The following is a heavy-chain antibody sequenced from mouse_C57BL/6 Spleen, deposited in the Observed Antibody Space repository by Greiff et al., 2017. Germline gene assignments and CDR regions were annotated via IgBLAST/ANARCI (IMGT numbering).Heavy chain of an antibody. CDR1: GYTFTRYG. CDR3: ARIQLRAMDY. Sequence: VKLMESGAELARPGASVKLSCTASGYTFTRYGISWVKQRTGQGLEWLGEIYPSSGNTYSNEKFKGKATLTADKSSSTVYMELRSLTSEDSAVYFCARIQLRAMDYWGQGTSVTVSS. CDR2: IYPSSGNT. J-gene: IGHJ4*01. V-gene: IGHV1-81*01. D-gene: IGHD1-1*01.